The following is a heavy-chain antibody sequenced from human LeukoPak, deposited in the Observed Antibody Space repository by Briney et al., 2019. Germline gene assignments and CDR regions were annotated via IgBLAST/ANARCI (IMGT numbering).Heavy chain of an antibody. V-gene: IGHV1-69*04. J-gene: IGHJ6*02. Sequence: SVKVSCKASGGTSSSYAISWVRQAPGQGLEWMGRIIPILGIANYAQKFQGRVTITADKSPSTAYMELSSLRSEDTAVYYCARDASLRYFDWLLARDYYYGMDVWGQGTTVTVSS. CDR1: GGTSSSYA. CDR2: IIPILGIA. CDR3: ARDASLRYFDWLLARDYYYGMDV. D-gene: IGHD3-9*01.